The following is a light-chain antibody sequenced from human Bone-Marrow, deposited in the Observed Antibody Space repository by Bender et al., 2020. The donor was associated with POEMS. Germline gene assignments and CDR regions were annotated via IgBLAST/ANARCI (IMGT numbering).Light chain of an antibody. Sequence: IYGNDQRPSGVPDRFSGSKSGTSASLAISGLQSEDEADYFCTSYTNTNALIFGGGTKVTVL. J-gene: IGLJ2*01. CDR3: TSYTNTNALI. CDR2: GND. V-gene: IGLV1-44*01.